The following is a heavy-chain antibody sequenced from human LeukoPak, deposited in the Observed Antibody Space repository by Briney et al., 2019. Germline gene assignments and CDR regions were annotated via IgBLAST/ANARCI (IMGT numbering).Heavy chain of an antibody. D-gene: IGHD2-2*01. Sequence: SETLSLTCTVSGGSISSSSFFWAWIRQPPGKGLEWIGTVSYSGTTYYSPSLKSRVTISVDTSKNQFSLRLTSVTAADTALYYCAKLTCSSTFCPLDYWGREPWSPSPQ. V-gene: IGHV4-39*01. CDR1: GGSISSSSFF. J-gene: IGHJ4*02. CDR3: AKLTCSSTFCPLDY. CDR2: VSYSGTT.